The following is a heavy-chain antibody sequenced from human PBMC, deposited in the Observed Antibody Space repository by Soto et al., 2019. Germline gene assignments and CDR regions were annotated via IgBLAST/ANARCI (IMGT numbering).Heavy chain of an antibody. V-gene: IGHV3-33*01. CDR3: AREEDTSMVTAGY. D-gene: IGHD5-18*01. J-gene: IGHJ4*02. CDR1: GFTFRNYG. Sequence: QVQLVESGGGVVQPGRSLRLSCAASGFTFRNYGMHWVRQAPGKGLEWVAVTWYDGSNKYYADSVKGRFTISRDNSKNTLYLQMNSLRAEDTAVYFCAREEDTSMVTAGYWGQGTLVTVSS. CDR2: TWYDGSNK.